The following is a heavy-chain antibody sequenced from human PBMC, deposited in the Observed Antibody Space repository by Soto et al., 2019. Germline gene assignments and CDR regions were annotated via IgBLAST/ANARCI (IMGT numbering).Heavy chain of an antibody. CDR1: SGPISSSLNH. CDR2: INYSGST. D-gene: IGHD7-27*01. J-gene: IGHJ4*02. CDR3: ARRWGRTFDY. Sequence: PSETLSLTCIVSSGPISSSLNHWGWIRQPPGKGQEWIGNINYSGSTYYNPSLQSRLTISVDTSNNQFSLRLSFVTAADSAVYYCARRWGRTFDYWGQGTLVTVSS. V-gene: IGHV4-39*01.